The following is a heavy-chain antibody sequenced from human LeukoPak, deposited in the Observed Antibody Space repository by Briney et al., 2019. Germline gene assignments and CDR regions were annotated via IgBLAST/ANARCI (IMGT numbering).Heavy chain of an antibody. CDR1: GFTVSSNY. D-gene: IGHD3-9*01. Sequence: GGSLRLSCAASGFTVSSNYMSWVRQAPGKGLEWVSLIYSGGSTYYADSVKGRFSTSRDYSKNTLYLQMNSLRAEDTAVYYCARVDDILTGYLPFDYWGQGTLVTVSS. CDR3: ARVDDILTGYLPFDY. J-gene: IGHJ4*02. V-gene: IGHV3-66*01. CDR2: IYSGGST.